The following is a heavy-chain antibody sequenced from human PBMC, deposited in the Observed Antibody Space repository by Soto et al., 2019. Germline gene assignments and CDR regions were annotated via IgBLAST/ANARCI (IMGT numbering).Heavy chain of an antibody. V-gene: IGHV4-59*12. Sequence: PSETLSLTCTVSGGSISNYYWHWIRQPPGKGLEWIGHIYHSGSTTHNPSLKSRVSISVDMSKNQFSLRLRSVTAADTAVYYCARYSWGNMRIEAFHIWGQGKMVT. CDR3: ARYSWGNMRIEAFHI. D-gene: IGHD1-26*01. CDR1: GGSISNYY. J-gene: IGHJ3*02. CDR2: IYHSGST.